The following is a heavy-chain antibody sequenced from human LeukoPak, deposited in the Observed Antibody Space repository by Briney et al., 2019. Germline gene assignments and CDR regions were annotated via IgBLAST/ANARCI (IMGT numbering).Heavy chain of an antibody. CDR2: IYYSGST. CDR3: ASTYCSGGSCYWALVY. V-gene: IGHV4-59*08. D-gene: IGHD2-15*01. Sequence: SETLSLTCTVSGGSISSYYWSWIRQPPGKGLEWIGYIYYSGSTNYNPSLKSRVTRSVDTSKNQFSLKLSSVTAADTAVYYCASTYCSGGSCYWALVYWGQGALVTVSS. CDR1: GGSISSYY. J-gene: IGHJ4*02.